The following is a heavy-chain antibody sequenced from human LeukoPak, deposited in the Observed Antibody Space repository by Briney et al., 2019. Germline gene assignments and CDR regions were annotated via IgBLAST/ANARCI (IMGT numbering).Heavy chain of an antibody. CDR1: GGTFSSYA. V-gene: IGHV1-69*05. D-gene: IGHD3-3*01. Sequence: GASVKVSCKASGGTFSSYAISWVRQAPGQGLEWMGGIIPIFGTANYAQKFRGRVTITTDESTSTAYMELSSLRSEDTAVYYCARSGDEDYDFWSGYFFGYWGQGTLVTVSS. CDR2: IIPIFGTA. J-gene: IGHJ4*02. CDR3: ARSGDEDYDFWSGYFFGY.